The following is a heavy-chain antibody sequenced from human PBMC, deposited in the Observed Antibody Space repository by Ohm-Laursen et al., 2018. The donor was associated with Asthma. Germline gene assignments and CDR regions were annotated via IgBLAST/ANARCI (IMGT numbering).Heavy chain of an antibody. CDR2: SGSYYDGGLK. Sequence: SLRLSCAASGFTFRSYAMHWVRQAPGKGLEWVAVSGSYYDGGLKYYADSVNGRFTVSRDDSKNTLYLQMNILRPDDTAVYYCARDVMEWYLPAFDFWGQGTLVTVSS. J-gene: IGHJ4*02. D-gene: IGHD3-3*01. CDR1: GFTFRSYA. V-gene: IGHV3-30-3*01. CDR3: ARDVMEWYLPAFDF.